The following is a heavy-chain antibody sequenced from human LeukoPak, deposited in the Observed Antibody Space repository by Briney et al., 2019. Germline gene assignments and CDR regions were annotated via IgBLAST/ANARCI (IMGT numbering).Heavy chain of an antibody. D-gene: IGHD6-6*01. CDR2: IYYSGST. V-gene: IGHV4-59*01. J-gene: IGHJ6*03. Sequence: SETLSLTCTVSGGSISPYYWSWIRQPPGKGLEWIGYIYYSGSTNYNPSLKSRVTISLDTSKNQFSLKLSSVTAADTAVYYCARLRGAARPVLTYYYYYMDVWGKGTTVTVSS. CDR3: ARLRGAARPVLTYYYYYMDV. CDR1: GGSISPYY.